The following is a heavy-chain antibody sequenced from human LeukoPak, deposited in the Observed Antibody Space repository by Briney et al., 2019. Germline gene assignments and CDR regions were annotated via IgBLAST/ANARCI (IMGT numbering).Heavy chain of an antibody. D-gene: IGHD3-22*01. CDR3: AKGRGSGYYNYFEY. J-gene: IGHJ4*02. CDR1: GFTVSNYA. Sequence: QTGGSLRLSCAASGFTVSNYAMSWVRQAPGKGLEWVSSISGGGGSPYYADSVKGRFTISRDNSKNTLYLQMNSLRAEGTAVYYCAKGRGSGYYNYFEYWGQGTLVTVSS. V-gene: IGHV3-23*01. CDR2: ISGGGGSP.